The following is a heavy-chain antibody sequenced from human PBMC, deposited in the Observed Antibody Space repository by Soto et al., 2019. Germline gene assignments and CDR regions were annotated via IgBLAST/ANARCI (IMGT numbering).Heavy chain of an antibody. D-gene: IGHD3-22*01. CDR3: AREHQITMIPFDY. Sequence: EVQLVESGGGLVQPGGSLRLSCAASGFTFSSYWMHWVRQAPGKGLVWVSRINSYGSSTSYADSVKGRFTISRDNAKNTLYLQMNSRRAEDTAVYYCAREHQITMIPFDYWGQGTLGTVSS. J-gene: IGHJ4*02. CDR2: INSYGSST. CDR1: GFTFSSYW. V-gene: IGHV3-74*01.